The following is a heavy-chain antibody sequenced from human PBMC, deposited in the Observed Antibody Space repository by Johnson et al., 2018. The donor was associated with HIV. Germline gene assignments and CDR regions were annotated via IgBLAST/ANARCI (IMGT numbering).Heavy chain of an antibody. CDR2: IYSGGST. CDR3: ASEASFAPRPETAFDV. J-gene: IGHJ3*01. D-gene: IGHD2/OR15-2a*01. Sequence: VQLVESGGGVVQPGRSLRLSCAASGFTFSSYAMHWVRQAPGKGLEWVAVIYSGGSTYYADSVKGRFTISRDNSKNTLYLQMNSLRAEDTDVYFCASEASFAPRPETAFDVWGQGTKVTVSS. CDR1: GFTFSSYA. V-gene: IGHV3-30*14.